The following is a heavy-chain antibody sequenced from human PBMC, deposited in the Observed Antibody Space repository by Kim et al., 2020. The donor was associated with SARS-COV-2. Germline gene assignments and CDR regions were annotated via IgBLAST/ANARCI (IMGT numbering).Heavy chain of an antibody. CDR2: R. D-gene: IGHD6-13*01. V-gene: IGHV3-48*01. CDR3: ASLAAAGSFDY. J-gene: IGHJ4*02. Sequence: RYYEDLVKGRFTIPRDNAKNSLYLQMNSLRAEDTAVYYCASLAAAGSFDYWGQGTLVTVSS.